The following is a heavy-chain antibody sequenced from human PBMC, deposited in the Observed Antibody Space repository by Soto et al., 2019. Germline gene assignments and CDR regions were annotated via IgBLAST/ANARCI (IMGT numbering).Heavy chain of an antibody. CDR3: ARGKESIAAAGTYYYYYGMDV. CDR1: GYTFTGYY. CDR2: TNPNSGGT. D-gene: IGHD6-13*01. Sequence: ASVKVSCKASGYTFTGYYMHWVRQAPGQGLEWMGWTNPNSGGTNYAQKFQGRVTMTRDTSISTAYMELSRLRSDGTAVYYCARGKESIAAAGTYYYYYGMDVWGQGTTVTVSS. J-gene: IGHJ6*02. V-gene: IGHV1-2*02.